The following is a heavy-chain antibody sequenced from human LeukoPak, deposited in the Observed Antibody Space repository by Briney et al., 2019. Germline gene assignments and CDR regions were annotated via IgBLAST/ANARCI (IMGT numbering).Heavy chain of an antibody. D-gene: IGHD3-10*01. CDR3: ASPLWFGELPIYPLSV. V-gene: IGHV3-30*02. Sequence: PGGSLRLSCAASGFTFSSYGMHWVRQAPGKGLEWVAFIRYDGSNKYYADSVKGRFTISRDNSKNTLYLQMNSLRAEDTAVYYCASPLWFGELPIYPLSVWGQGTLVTVSS. CDR2: IRYDGSNK. J-gene: IGHJ4*02. CDR1: GFTFSSYG.